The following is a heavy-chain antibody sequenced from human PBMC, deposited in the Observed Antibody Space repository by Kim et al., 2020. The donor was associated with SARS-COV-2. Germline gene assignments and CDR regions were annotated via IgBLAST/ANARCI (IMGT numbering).Heavy chain of an antibody. Sequence: GGSLRLSCAASGFTFSSYAMHWVRQAPGKGLEWVAVISYDGSNKYYADSVKGRFTISRDNSKNTLYLQMNSLRAEDTAVYYCARVDCSSTSCYFPIDYWGQGTLVTVSS. CDR3: ARVDCSSTSCYFPIDY. D-gene: IGHD2-2*01. CDR1: GFTFSSYA. V-gene: IGHV3-30*04. CDR2: ISYDGSNK. J-gene: IGHJ4*02.